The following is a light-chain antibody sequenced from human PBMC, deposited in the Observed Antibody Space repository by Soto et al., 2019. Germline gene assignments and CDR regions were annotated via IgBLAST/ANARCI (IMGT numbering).Light chain of an antibody. CDR3: QKYNSVPWT. Sequence: DIPMTPSPSSLSTSVGDRVTITCRASQSISTYLAWYQQKPGKVPKLLIYAASTLQSGVPSRFSGSGSGTDFTLTISSLQPEDVATYYRQKYNSVPWTFGQGTKVEIK. CDR2: AAS. J-gene: IGKJ1*01. CDR1: QSISTY. V-gene: IGKV1-27*01.